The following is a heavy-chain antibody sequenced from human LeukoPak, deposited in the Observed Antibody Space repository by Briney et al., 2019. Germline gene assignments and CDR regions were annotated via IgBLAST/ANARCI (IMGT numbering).Heavy chain of an antibody. J-gene: IGHJ4*02. Sequence: GGSLRLSCAASGFTFDDYGMSWVRQAPGKGLEWVSSISSSSSYIYYADSVKGRFTISRDNAKNSLYLQMNSLRAEDTAVYYCARDHYYGSGSFNYFDYWGQGTLVTVSS. CDR3: ARDHYYGSGSFNYFDY. D-gene: IGHD3-10*01. CDR1: GFTFDDYG. V-gene: IGHV3-21*01. CDR2: ISSSSSYI.